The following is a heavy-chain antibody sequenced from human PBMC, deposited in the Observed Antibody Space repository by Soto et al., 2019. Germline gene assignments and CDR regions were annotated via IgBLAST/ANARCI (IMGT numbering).Heavy chain of an antibody. D-gene: IGHD1-7*01. CDR3: ARYEYGNSLFGVDV. CDR2: VDHRGST. V-gene: IGHV4-34*02. Sequence: QVHLQQRGAGLLKPSETLSLNCVGSGESFSGYYWSWIRQTPGMGLEWIGDVDHRGSTTYNPSLKHRASISIDSSTNLFSLELTSVTAADTALYFCARYEYGNSLFGVDVWGQGTRVTVSS. CDR1: GESFSGYY. J-gene: IGHJ6*02.